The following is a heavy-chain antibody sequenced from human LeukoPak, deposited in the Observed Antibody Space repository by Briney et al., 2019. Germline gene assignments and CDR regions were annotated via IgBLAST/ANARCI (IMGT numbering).Heavy chain of an antibody. D-gene: IGHD6-19*01. J-gene: IGHJ4*02. CDR2: IRSKAYGGTT. Sequence: GGSLRLSCTASGFTFGDYAMSWVRQAPGKGLEWVGFIRSKAYGGTTEYAASVKGRFTISRDDSKSIAYLQMNSLKTEDTAVYYCTRASGYSSGWYHYWGQGTLVTVSS. CDR3: TRASGYSSGWYHY. CDR1: GFTFGDYA. V-gene: IGHV3-49*04.